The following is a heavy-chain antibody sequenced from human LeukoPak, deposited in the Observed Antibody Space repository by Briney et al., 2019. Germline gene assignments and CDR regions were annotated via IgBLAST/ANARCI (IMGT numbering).Heavy chain of an antibody. V-gene: IGHV4-34*01. CDR3: ARGFIVATIGGWFDP. Sequence: PSGPLSLTCAVYGGSFSGYYWSWVRQPPGKGLEWSGEINHSGSTNYNPSLKSRVTISVDTSKNQLSLKLSSVTAADTAVYYCARGFIVATIGGWFDPWGQGTLVTVSS. D-gene: IGHD5-12*01. J-gene: IGHJ5*02. CDR1: GGSFSGYY. CDR2: INHSGST.